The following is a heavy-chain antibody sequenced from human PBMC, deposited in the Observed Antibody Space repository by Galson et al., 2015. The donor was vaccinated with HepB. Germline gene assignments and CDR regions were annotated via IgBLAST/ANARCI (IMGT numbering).Heavy chain of an antibody. CDR1: GFSLGTNGVA. CDR2: IYWDDIK. D-gene: IGHD3-3*01. V-gene: IGHV2-5*02. Sequence: PALVKPTQTLTLTCTFSGFSLGTNGVAVGWIRHPPGKALEWLALIYWDDIKRYSPSLKNRLTITKNTSKNQVVLTMTNMDPVDTATYYCAHRPPSSSTIFGSFDPWGQGTLVTVSS. J-gene: IGHJ5*02. CDR3: AHRPPSSSTIFGSFDP.